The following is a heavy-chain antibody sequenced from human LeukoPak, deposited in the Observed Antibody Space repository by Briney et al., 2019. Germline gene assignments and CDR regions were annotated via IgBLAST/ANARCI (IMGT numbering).Heavy chain of an antibody. CDR1: GFTFSSYA. Sequence: GGSLRLSCAASGFTFSSYAMSWVRQAPGRGLEWVSAISGSGGSTYYADSVKGRFTISRDNSKNTLYLQMNSLRAEDTAVYYCAKDRGAYSSSSKAAVVYWGQGTLVTVSS. J-gene: IGHJ4*02. V-gene: IGHV3-23*01. CDR2: ISGSGGST. D-gene: IGHD6-6*01. CDR3: AKDRGAYSSSSKAAVVY.